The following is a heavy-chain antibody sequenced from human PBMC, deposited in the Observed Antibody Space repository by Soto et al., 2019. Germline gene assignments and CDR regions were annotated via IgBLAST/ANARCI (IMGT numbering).Heavy chain of an antibody. Sequence: ASVKVSCKASGYTFTSYDINWVRQATGQGLEWMGWMNPNSGNTGYAQKFQGRVTMTRNTSISTAYMELSSLRSEDTAVYYCERENLRSHYYDFWSGYSTPEYFDYWGQGTLVTVSS. J-gene: IGHJ4*02. CDR3: ERENLRSHYYDFWSGYSTPEYFDY. CDR1: GYTFTSYD. CDR2: MNPNSGNT. D-gene: IGHD3-3*01. V-gene: IGHV1-8*01.